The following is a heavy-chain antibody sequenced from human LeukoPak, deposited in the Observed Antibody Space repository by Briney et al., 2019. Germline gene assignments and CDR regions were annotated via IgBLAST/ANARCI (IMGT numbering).Heavy chain of an antibody. D-gene: IGHD5-18*01. CDR3: ARALSFSYGAMDF. Sequence: SAGSLRLSCADSGFTFSSYSMNWVRQAPGKGLEWVASISSGSKYIYNADSGKGRFTIARDNAKNSLYLQMSSLRAEDTAFYYCARALSFSYGAMDFWGQGTLVIVSS. J-gene: IGHJ4*02. CDR1: GFTFSSYS. CDR2: ISSGSKYI. V-gene: IGHV3-21*01.